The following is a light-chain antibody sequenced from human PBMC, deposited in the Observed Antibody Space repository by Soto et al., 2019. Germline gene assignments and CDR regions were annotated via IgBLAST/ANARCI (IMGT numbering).Light chain of an antibody. CDR1: QSVSSSF. CDR2: GAS. CDR3: QQSYIRPWT. V-gene: IGKV3-20*01. J-gene: IGKJ1*01. Sequence: EIVLAQSPGTLSLSPGESATLSCRASQSVSSSFLAWYQQKAGQAPRLLIYGASRRATGIPDRFSGSGSGTDFTLTISSLQPEDSATYYCQQSYIRPWTFGQGTRLEI.